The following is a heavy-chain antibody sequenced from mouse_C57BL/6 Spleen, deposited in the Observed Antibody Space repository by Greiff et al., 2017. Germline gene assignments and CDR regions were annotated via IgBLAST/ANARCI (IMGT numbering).Heavy chain of an antibody. CDR2: IDPSDSET. J-gene: IGHJ2*01. Sequence: VQLQQPGAELVRPGSSVKLSCKASGYTFTSYWMHWVKQRPIQGLEWIGNIDPSDSETPYNQKFKDKATLTVDKSSSTAYMQLSSLTSADSAVYYCARGDYYGSSSYYFDYWGQGTTLTVSS. V-gene: IGHV1-52*01. D-gene: IGHD1-1*01. CDR3: ARGDYYGSSSYYFDY. CDR1: GYTFTSYW.